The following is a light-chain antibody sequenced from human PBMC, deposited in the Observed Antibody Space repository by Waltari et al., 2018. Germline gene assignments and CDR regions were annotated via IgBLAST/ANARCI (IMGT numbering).Light chain of an antibody. J-gene: IGLJ1*01. V-gene: IGLV1-40*01. Sequence: QSVLTQPPSVSGAPGQTVTISCTGSSSNIGAGYDVHWYQQLPGAAPQLLIHGNRNRPSWFPDRFFCFNSYTSASLAITGLQAEDEADYYCQSYDSNLSGYVFGTGTKVSVL. CDR2: GNR. CDR1: SSNIGAGYD. CDR3: QSYDSNLSGYV.